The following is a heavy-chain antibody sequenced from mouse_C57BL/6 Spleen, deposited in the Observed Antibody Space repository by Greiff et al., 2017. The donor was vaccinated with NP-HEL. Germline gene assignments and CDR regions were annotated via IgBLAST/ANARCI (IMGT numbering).Heavy chain of an antibody. D-gene: IGHD1-1*01. J-gene: IGHJ3*01. Sequence: VQLQQPGAELVKPGASVKLSCKASGYTFTSYWMQWVKQRPGQGLEWIGEIDPSDSYTNYNQKFKGKATLTVDKSSSTAYMQLSSLTSEDSAVYYCARLSKFIATVLAPFADWGQGTLVTVSA. CDR2: IDPSDSYT. CDR1: GYTFTSYW. V-gene: IGHV1-50*01. CDR3: ARLSKFIATVLAPFAD.